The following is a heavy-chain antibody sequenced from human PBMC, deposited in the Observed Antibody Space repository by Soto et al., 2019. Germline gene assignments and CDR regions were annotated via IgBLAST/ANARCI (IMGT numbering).Heavy chain of an antibody. V-gene: IGHV3-23*01. CDR3: ALYVVAALFES. Sequence: EVQLLESGGGLVQPGGSLRLSCAASGFTFNNYAINWVRQAPGRGLEWVSAISGSGANTYYADSVKGRFTISRDNSKHTMYLQMNSLRAEDTAVYYCALYVVAALFESWGQGTLVTVSS. CDR2: ISGSGANT. J-gene: IGHJ4*02. CDR1: GFTFNNYA. D-gene: IGHD1-26*01.